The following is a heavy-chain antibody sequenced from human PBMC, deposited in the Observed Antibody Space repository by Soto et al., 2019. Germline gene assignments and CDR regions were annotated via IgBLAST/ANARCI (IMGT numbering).Heavy chain of an antibody. CDR3: ARGRYSSSWYYYYGMDV. J-gene: IGHJ6*02. D-gene: IGHD6-13*01. V-gene: IGHV1-8*01. Sequence: SVKVSCKASGYTFTSYDINWVRQATGQGLEWMGWMNPNSGNTGYAQKFQGRVTMTRNTSISTAYMELSSLRPEDTAVYYCARGRYSSSWYYYYGMDVWGQGTTVAVYS. CDR1: GYTFTSYD. CDR2: MNPNSGNT.